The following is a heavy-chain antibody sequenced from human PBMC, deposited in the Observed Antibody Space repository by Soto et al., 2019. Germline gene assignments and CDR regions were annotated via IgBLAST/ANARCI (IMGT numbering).Heavy chain of an antibody. Sequence: SVKVSCKASGFTFTSSAVQWVRQARAQRLEWIGWIVVGSGNTNYAQKFQERVTITRDMSTSTAYMELSSLSSEDTAVYYCAAMSRWLAPYDAFDIWGQGTMVTVSS. CDR1: GFTFTSSA. CDR2: IVVGSGNT. J-gene: IGHJ3*02. D-gene: IGHD6-19*01. V-gene: IGHV1-58*01. CDR3: AAMSRWLAPYDAFDI.